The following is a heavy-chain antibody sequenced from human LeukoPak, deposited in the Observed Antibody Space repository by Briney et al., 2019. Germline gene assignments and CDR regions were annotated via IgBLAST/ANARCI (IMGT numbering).Heavy chain of an antibody. Sequence: SVKVSCKASGGTFSSYAISWVRQAPGQGLEWMGGIIPIFGTANYAQKFQGRVTITADKSTSTAYMELSSLRSEDTAVYYCARVGYDSSGYSNRNNWFDPWGQGTLVTVSS. D-gene: IGHD3-22*01. J-gene: IGHJ5*02. V-gene: IGHV1-69*06. CDR3: ARVGYDSSGYSNRNNWFDP. CDR2: IIPIFGTA. CDR1: GGTFSSYA.